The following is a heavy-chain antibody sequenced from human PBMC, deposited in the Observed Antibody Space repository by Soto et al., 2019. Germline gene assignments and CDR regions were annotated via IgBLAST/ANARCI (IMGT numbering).Heavy chain of an antibody. J-gene: IGHJ6*02. D-gene: IGHD2-2*01. Sequence: QVQLVQSGAEVKKPGASVKVSCKASGYTFSSFDFNWVRQASGQGLEWLGWMNPNSGDTGSAQKSQSRVTITSYTTISTAAMEQSSLRSDNSAVYYCARARSDLVPADMLDYYYGMDVWCQGTTVPVSS. V-gene: IGHV1-8*01. CDR2: MNPNSGDT. CDR3: ARARSDLVPADMLDYYYGMDV. CDR1: GYTFSSFD.